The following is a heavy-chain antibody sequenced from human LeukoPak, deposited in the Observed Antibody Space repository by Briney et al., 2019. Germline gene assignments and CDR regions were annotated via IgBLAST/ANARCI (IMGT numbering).Heavy chain of an antibody. CDR3: ARETMVRGAYNRTHYYYYYMDV. D-gene: IGHD3-10*01. V-gene: IGHV4-59*01. CDR2: IYYSGST. J-gene: IGHJ6*03. CDR1: GGSISSYY. Sequence: SETLSLTCAVSGGSISSYYWSWIRQPPGKGLEWIGHIYYSGSTNYNPSLKSRVTISVDTSKNQFSLKLSSVTAADTAVYYCARETMVRGAYNRTHYYYYYMDVWGKGTTVTVSS.